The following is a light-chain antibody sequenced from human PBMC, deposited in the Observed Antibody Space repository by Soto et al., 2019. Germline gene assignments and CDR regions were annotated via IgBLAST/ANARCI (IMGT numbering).Light chain of an antibody. CDR3: QQLNTYPHT. V-gene: IGKV1-9*01. Sequence: DIQLTQSPSFLSASVGDRVTITCRASQGISSYLAWYQQKPGKAPNLLIHTASTLQSGVPSRFSGSGSGTEFTLTISSLQPEDFATYYCQQLNTYPHTFGQGTKLEIK. CDR2: TAS. CDR1: QGISSY. J-gene: IGKJ2*01.